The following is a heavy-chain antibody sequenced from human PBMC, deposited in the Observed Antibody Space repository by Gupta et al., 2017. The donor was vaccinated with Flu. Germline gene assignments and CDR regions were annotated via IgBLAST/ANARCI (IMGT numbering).Heavy chain of an antibody. CDR1: GFTFSSYA. D-gene: IGHD3-22*01. CDR2: ISGSGGST. J-gene: IGHJ4*02. Sequence: EVQLLESGGGLVQPGGSLRLSCAASGFTFSSYAMSWVRQAPGKGLEWVSAISGSGGSTYYADSVKGPFTISRDNSKNTLYLQMNSLRAEDTAVYYCAGGYYDSSGYSSPDYWGQGTLVTVSS. CDR3: AGGYYDSSGYSSPDY. V-gene: IGHV3-23*01.